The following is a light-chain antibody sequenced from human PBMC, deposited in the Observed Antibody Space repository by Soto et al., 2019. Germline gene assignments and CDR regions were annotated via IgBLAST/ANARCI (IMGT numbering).Light chain of an antibody. J-gene: IGKJ1*01. CDR2: DAS. CDR1: ESVNSW. CDR3: QQYTTYWT. V-gene: IGKV1-5*01. Sequence: IQITQSPPTLSASVGARVTMTSRASESVNSWLAWYQQKPGRAPKLLVYDASTLEGGVPSRFSGSGSGTEFTLTISSLQPDDYATYYCQQYTTYWTFGQGTKV.